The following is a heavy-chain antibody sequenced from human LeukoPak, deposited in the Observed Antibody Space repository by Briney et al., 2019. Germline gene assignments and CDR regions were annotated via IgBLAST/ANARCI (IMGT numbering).Heavy chain of an antibody. D-gene: IGHD1-1*01. CDR3: ARDPGRSTTGRFDY. J-gene: IGHJ4*02. Sequence: GGSLRLSCAASGFPLDSYTLNWFRQAPGKGLEWVSSISSTSAYIYYADSVRGRFTISRDNAKNSLYLQMNSLRAEDTAVFYCARDPGRSTTGRFDYWGQGTLVTVSS. V-gene: IGHV3-21*01. CDR1: GFPLDSYT. CDR2: ISSTSAYI.